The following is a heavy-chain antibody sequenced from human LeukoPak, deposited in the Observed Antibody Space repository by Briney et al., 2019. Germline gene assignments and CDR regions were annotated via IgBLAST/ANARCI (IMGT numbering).Heavy chain of an antibody. CDR3: ARDAGIEVTGYYFDY. CDR1: GFTFTSYA. Sequence: GGSLRLSCAASGFTFTSYALNWVRQAPGKGLEWVSAISGRAGSTYHADSVQGRFTICRDNSRNTLYLQMNGLRAEDTAVYFCARDAGIEVTGYYFDYWGRGTLVTVSS. CDR2: ISGRAGST. J-gene: IGHJ4*02. D-gene: IGHD3-9*01. V-gene: IGHV3-23*01.